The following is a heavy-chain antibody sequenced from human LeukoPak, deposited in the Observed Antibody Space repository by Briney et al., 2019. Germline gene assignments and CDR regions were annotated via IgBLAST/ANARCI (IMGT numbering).Heavy chain of an antibody. CDR3: ARGRGCSDGNCYSDH. V-gene: IGHV7-4-1*02. CDR2: INTNTGNP. J-gene: IGHJ4*02. D-gene: IGHD2-15*01. Sequence: ASVKVSCKASGYTFTNSAMNWVRQAPGQGLEWMGWINTNTGNPTYAQGVTGRFVFSLDTSVSTAYLQISSLKTEDTAVYFCARGRGCSDGNCYSDHWGQGTLVTVSS. CDR1: GYTFTNSA.